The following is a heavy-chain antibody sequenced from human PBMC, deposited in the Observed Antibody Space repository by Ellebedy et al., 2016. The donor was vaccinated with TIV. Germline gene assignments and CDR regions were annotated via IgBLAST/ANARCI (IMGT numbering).Heavy chain of an antibody. V-gene: IGHV3-66*01. CDR1: KFTVSYNY. J-gene: IGHJ2*01. Sequence: GGSLRLSCAASKFTVSYNYMNWVRQAPGKGPEWVSGIYTDDSTDYADSVKGSFTISRDNSKNTLYLQMNSLRTEDTAVYYCARASFYDVDLSGWYFDLWGRGTLITVSS. CDR3: ARASFYDVDLSGWYFDL. CDR2: IYTDDST. D-gene: IGHD3-10*02.